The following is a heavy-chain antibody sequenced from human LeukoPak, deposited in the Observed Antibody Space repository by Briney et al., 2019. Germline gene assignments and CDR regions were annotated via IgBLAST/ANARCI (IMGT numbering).Heavy chain of an antibody. V-gene: IGHV1-69*01. J-gene: IGHJ4*02. Sequence: SVKVSCKASGGTSSSYAISWVRQAPGQGLEWMGGLIPIFGTANYAQKFQGRVTLTADESTGTACRELSSVRSEDTAVYYCGRERYLRSYCTNGVCPFDYWGQGTLVTVSS. CDR1: GGTSSSYA. D-gene: IGHD2-8*01. CDR3: GRERYLRSYCTNGVCPFDY. CDR2: LIPIFGTA.